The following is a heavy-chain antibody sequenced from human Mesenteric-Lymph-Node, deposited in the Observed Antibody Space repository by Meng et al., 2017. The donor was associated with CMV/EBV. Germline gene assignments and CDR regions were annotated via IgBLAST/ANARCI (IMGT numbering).Heavy chain of an antibody. CDR1: GFTFSSYE. CDR2: ISSSGSTI. D-gene: IGHD3-3*01. CDR3: ARGPYDFWSGYPLGSLRY. V-gene: IGHV3-48*03. Sequence: GGSLRLSCAASGFTFSSYEVNWVRQAPGKGLEWVSYISSSGSTIYYADSVKGRFTISRDNAKNSLYLQMNSLRAEDTAVYYCARGPYDFWSGYPLGSLRYWGQGTLVTVSS. J-gene: IGHJ4*02.